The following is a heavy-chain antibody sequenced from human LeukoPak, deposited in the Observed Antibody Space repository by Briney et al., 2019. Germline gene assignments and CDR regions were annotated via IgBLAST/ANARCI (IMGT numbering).Heavy chain of an antibody. J-gene: IGHJ4*02. D-gene: IGHD3-10*01. CDR3: AMVRGVSQLRYFDY. CDR2: IYSDGNT. V-gene: IGHV3-53*01. Sequence: GGSLRLSCAASGFTVSSNYMTWVRQAPGKGLEWVSVIYSDGNTYYADSVKGRFTISRDNSKNTLYLQMNGLRAEDTAVYFCAMVRGVSQLRYFDYWGQGTLVTVSS. CDR1: GFTVSSNY.